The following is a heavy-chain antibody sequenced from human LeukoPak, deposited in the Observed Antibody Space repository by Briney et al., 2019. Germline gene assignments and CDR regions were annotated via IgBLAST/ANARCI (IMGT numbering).Heavy chain of an antibody. V-gene: IGHV3-74*01. CDR2: INSDGTTT. J-gene: IGHJ6*02. CDR3: ARGNYYGMDV. CDR1: GFTFSSCW. Sequence: GGSLRLSCAASGFTFSSCWTPWVRQAPGKGLLWVSRINSDGTTTYYADSVKGRFTISRDNAKNTLYLQVNSLRAEDTAVYYCARGNYYGMDVWGQGTTVTVSS.